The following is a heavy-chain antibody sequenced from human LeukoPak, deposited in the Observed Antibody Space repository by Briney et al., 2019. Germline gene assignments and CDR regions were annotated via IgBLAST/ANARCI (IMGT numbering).Heavy chain of an antibody. CDR3: ARDLYDYVWGSYRPPGAY. CDR2: ISSSSSTI. J-gene: IGHJ4*02. Sequence: GGSLRLSCAASGFTFSSYSMNWVRQAPGKGLEWVSYISSSSSTIYYADSVKGRFTISRDNAKNSLYLQMNSLRAEDTAVYYCARDLYDYVWGSYRPPGAYWGQGTLVTVSS. CDR1: GFTFSSYS. D-gene: IGHD3-16*02. V-gene: IGHV3-48*01.